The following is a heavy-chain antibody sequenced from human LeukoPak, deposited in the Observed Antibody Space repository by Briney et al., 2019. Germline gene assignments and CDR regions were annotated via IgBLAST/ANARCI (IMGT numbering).Heavy chain of an antibody. Sequence: GGSLRLSCAASGFTFSSYAMHWVRQAPGKGLEWVAVISYDGSNKYYADSVKGRFTISRDNSKNTLYLQMNSLRAEDTAVYYCARDRGRYYDSSGYIFDYWGQGTLVTVSS. CDR3: ARDRGRYYDSSGYIFDY. D-gene: IGHD3-22*01. CDR1: GFTFSSYA. J-gene: IGHJ4*02. CDR2: ISYDGSNK. V-gene: IGHV3-30*04.